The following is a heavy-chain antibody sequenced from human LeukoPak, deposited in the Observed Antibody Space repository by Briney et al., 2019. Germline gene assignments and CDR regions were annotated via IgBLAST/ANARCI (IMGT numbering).Heavy chain of an antibody. CDR1: GFTFSNFV. J-gene: IGHJ4*02. D-gene: IGHD4-11*01. CDR3: AKDSWGSVKVDC. V-gene: IGHV3-23*01. Sequence: GGSLRLSCAASGFTFSNFVMSWVRQAPGKGLEWVSAISGSGDNTYYADAVEGRFTISRDNSNNTLYLQISSLRAEDTAVYYCAKDSWGSVKVDCWGQGTLVTVSS. CDR2: ISGSGDNT.